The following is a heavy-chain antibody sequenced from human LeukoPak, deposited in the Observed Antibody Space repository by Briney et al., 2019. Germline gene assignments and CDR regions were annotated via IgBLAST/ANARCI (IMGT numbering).Heavy chain of an antibody. D-gene: IGHD3-16*02. CDR1: GGSLSGYF. CDR3: ARGGIWGSYRLSPNFDY. J-gene: IGHJ4*02. CDR2: INHSGST. V-gene: IGHV4-34*01. Sequence: SETLSLTCAVSGGSLSGYFWGWIRQPPGKGLEWIGEINHSGSTNYNPSLKSRVTISVDTSKNQFSLKLSSVTAADTAVYYCARGGIWGSYRLSPNFDYWGQGTLVTASS.